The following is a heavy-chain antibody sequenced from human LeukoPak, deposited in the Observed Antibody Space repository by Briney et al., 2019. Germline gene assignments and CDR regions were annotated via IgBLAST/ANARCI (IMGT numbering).Heavy chain of an antibody. V-gene: IGHV3-23*05. J-gene: IGHJ4*02. CDR1: GFIFRDYV. CDR2: IWRTGDWT. D-gene: IGHD4-17*01. CDR3: AKDRHDYGDYAFDS. Sequence: HSGGSLRLSCIASGFIFRDYVMSWVRQAPGKGPEWVAAIWRTGDWTYYVDSVKGRFTISRDNSKNTLYLQMNGLRVADTAIYYCAKDRHDYGDYAFDSWGQGTLVTVSS.